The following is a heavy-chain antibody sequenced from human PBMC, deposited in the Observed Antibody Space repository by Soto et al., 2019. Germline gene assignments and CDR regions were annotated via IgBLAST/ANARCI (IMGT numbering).Heavy chain of an antibody. J-gene: IGHJ4*02. D-gene: IGHD6-13*01. V-gene: IGHV3-30-3*01. CDR2: ISYDGSNK. CDR3: ARSSTLYSSSWFN. CDR1: GFTFSSYA. Sequence: QVPLVESGGGVVQPGRSLRLSCAASGFTFSSYAMHWVRQAPGKGLEWVAVISYDGSNKYYADSVKGRFTISRDNSKNTLYLQMNSLRAEDTAVYYCARSSTLYSSSWFNWGQGTLVTVSS.